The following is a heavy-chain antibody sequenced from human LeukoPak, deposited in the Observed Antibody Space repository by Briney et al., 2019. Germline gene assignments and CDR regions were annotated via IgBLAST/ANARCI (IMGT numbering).Heavy chain of an antibody. CDR3: ARDSYNTAMVFVY. D-gene: IGHD5-18*01. V-gene: IGHV3-7*01. J-gene: IGHJ4*02. CDR2: IKKTGSET. Sequence: GGSLRLSCAASKFIFSNYWMSWVRQAPGKGLEWVAYIKKTGSETYYVDSVKGRFTITRDNARNSLFLQMNSLRAEDTAVHYCARDSYNTAMVFVYWGQGTLVTVSS. CDR1: KFIFSNYW.